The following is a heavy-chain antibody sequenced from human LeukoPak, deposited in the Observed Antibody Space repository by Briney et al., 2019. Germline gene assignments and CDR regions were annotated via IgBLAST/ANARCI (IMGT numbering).Heavy chain of an antibody. J-gene: IGHJ4*02. CDR3: ASDTDTPYHFDY. CDR2: ISSSSSYI. CDR1: GFTFSSYS. D-gene: IGHD5-18*01. Sequence: GGSLRLSCAASGFTFSSYSMNWVRQAPGKGLEWVSSISSSSSYIYYADSVKGRFTISRDNAKNSLYLQMNSLRAEDTAVYYCASDTDTPYHFDYWGQGTLVTVSS. V-gene: IGHV3-21*01.